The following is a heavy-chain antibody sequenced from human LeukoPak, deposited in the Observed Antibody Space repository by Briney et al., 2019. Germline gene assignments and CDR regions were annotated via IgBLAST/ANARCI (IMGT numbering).Heavy chain of an antibody. Sequence: LSFAASGFTFSSYILLGVGQAPSKGLEWVAVIWYHGSNKYYADSVKGRFTISRDNSKNTLYLQMNSLRAEDTAVYYCAKDQTYSESFDYWVHGTLVTVSS. D-gene: IGHD1-26*01. CDR1: GFTFSSYI. CDR2: IWYHGSNK. J-gene: IGHJ4*01. V-gene: IGHV3-33*06. CDR3: AKDQTYSESFDY.